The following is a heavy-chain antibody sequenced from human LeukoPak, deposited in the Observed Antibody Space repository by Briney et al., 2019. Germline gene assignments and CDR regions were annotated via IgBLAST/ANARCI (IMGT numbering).Heavy chain of an antibody. Sequence: GGSLRLSCAASGFTFSNYAMSWVRQAPGKGLEWVSGISATGGSTYYADSVKGQFAISRDNSKNKLSLQMNNLRADDTAVYYCAKHAGVSSAWLSHFDYWGQGTLVTVSS. J-gene: IGHJ4*02. V-gene: IGHV3-23*01. D-gene: IGHD6-19*01. CDR2: ISATGGST. CDR1: GFTFSNYA. CDR3: AKHAGVSSAWLSHFDY.